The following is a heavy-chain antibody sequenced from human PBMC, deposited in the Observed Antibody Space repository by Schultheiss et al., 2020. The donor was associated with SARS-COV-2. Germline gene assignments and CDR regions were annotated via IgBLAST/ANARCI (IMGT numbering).Heavy chain of an antibody. CDR1: EFTFNNYV. J-gene: IGHJ6*02. Sequence: GGSLRLSCAASEFTFNNYVMNWVRQAPGKGLEWVSAISGSGDSTFYADSVKGRFTISRDDSKNTLYLQLNSLRAEDTAVYYCASLGNMDVWGQGTTVTVSS. D-gene: IGHD7-27*01. CDR3: ASLGNMDV. V-gene: IGHV3-23*01. CDR2: ISGSGDST.